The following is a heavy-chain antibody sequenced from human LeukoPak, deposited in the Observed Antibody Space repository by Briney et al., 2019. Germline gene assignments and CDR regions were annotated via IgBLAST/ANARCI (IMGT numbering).Heavy chain of an antibody. Sequence: GGSLRLSCAAPGFTFSSYGMHWVRQAPGKGLEWVAFIRYDGSNKYYADSVKGRFTISRDNSKNTLYLQMNSLRAEDTAVYYCAKDLRGYCSGGSCYSFDYWGQGTLVTVSS. CDR2: IRYDGSNK. CDR1: GFTFSSYG. CDR3: AKDLRGYCSGGSCYSFDY. D-gene: IGHD2-15*01. V-gene: IGHV3-30*02. J-gene: IGHJ4*02.